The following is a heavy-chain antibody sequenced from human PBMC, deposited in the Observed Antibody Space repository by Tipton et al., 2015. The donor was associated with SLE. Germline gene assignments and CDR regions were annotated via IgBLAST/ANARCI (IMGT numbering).Heavy chain of an antibody. CDR1: GASISSHY. V-gene: IGHV4-59*08. Sequence: TLSLTCTVSGASISSHYWSWIRQPPGKGLEWIGYMYYTGSAHYNPSLRNRVTMSLDTSKSHFSLKLTSVTATDTAVYYCVRQRLWSDYWGQGNLVTVSS. CDR3: VRQRLWSDY. J-gene: IGHJ4*02. CDR2: MYYTGSA. D-gene: IGHD2-21*01.